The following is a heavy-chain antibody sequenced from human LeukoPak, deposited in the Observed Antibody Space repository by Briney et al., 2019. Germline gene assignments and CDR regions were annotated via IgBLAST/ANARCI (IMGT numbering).Heavy chain of an antibody. CDR2: INHSGST. CDR1: GGSFSGYY. Sequence: SETLSLTCAVYGGSFSGYYWSWIRQPPGKGLEWIGEINHSGSTNYNPSLKSRVTISVDTSKNQFSLKLGSVTAADTAVYYCARGYCSGGSCYSSYYYSYMDVWGKGTTVTVSS. D-gene: IGHD2-15*01. CDR3: ARGYCSGGSCYSSYYYSYMDV. J-gene: IGHJ6*03. V-gene: IGHV4-34*01.